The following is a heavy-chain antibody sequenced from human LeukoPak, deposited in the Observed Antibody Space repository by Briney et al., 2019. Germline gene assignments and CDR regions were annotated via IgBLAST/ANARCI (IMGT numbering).Heavy chain of an antibody. V-gene: IGHV3-7*01. CDR3: ARAVDVADY. D-gene: IGHD3-10*02. CDR2: ITPDGSVK. J-gene: IGHJ4*02. CDR1: GFTFTDHF. Sequence: PGGSLTLSCVASGFTFTDHFMSWVRQAPGKGLEWVANITPDGSVKFYLDSVEGRFTISRDNAKNSVYLQMNSLRAEDTALYYCARAVDVADYWGQGTLVTVSS.